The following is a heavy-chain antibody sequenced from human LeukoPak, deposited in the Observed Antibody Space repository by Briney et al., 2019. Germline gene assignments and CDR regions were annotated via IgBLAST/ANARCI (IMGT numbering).Heavy chain of an antibody. D-gene: IGHD2-15*01. CDR2: INWNGGST. Sequence: GGSLRLSCAASGFTFDDYGMSWVRQAPGKGPEWVAGINWNGGSTGYADSVKGRFTISRDNAKNSLYLQMNSLRAEDTDLYYCARVGSEEGYYFDYWGQRTLVTVSS. J-gene: IGHJ4*02. V-gene: IGHV3-20*04. CDR1: GFTFDDYG. CDR3: ARVGSEEGYYFDY.